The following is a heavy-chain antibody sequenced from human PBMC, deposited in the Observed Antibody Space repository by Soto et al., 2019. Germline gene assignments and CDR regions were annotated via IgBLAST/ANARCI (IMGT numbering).Heavy chain of an antibody. D-gene: IGHD6-13*01. J-gene: IGHJ6*02. CDR1: GYTFTSYD. CDR3: ACVAEHYYCYGMDV. CDR2: MNPNSGNT. V-gene: IGHV1-8*01. Sequence: ASVKVSCKASGYTFTSYDINWVRQATGQGLEWMGWMNPNSGNTGYAQKFQGRVTMTRNTSISTAYMELSSLRSEDTAVYYCACVAEHYYCYGMDVWGQGTTVTGS.